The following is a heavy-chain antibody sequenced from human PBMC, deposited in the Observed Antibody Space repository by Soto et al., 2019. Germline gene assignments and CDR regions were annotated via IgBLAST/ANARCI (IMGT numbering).Heavy chain of an antibody. CDR2: IYYSGST. CDR1: GGSISSGDYY. CDR3: AIYDSSGYTPYYFDY. Sequence: PSETLSLTCTVSGGSISSGDYYWSWIRQPPGKGLEWIGYIYYSGSTYYNPSLKSRVTISVDTSKNQFSLKLSSVTAADTAVYYCAIYDSSGYTPYYFDYWGQGTLVTVSS. V-gene: IGHV4-30-4*01. D-gene: IGHD3-22*01. J-gene: IGHJ4*02.